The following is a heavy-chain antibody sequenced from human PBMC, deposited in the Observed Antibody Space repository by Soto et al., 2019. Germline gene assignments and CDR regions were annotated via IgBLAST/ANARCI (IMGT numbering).Heavy chain of an antibody. D-gene: IGHD5-12*01. J-gene: IGHJ4*02. CDR3: ARVRAYSGYDGIDY. CDR2: IYYSGST. V-gene: IGHV4-59*01. Sequence: SETLSLTCTVSGGSISSYYWSWIRQPPGKGLEWIGYIYYSGSTNYNPSLKSPVTISVDTSKNQFSLKLSSVTAADTAVYYCARVRAYSGYDGIDYWGQGPLVTVSS. CDR1: GGSISSYY.